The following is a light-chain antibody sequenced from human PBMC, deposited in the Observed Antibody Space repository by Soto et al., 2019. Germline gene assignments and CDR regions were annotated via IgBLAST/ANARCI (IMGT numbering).Light chain of an antibody. J-gene: IGLJ3*02. CDR2: NKS. V-gene: IGLV7-46*01. Sequence: QAVVTQEPSLTVSPGGTVTLTCGSSTGTVTSGHYPYWFHQKPGQAPRTLVYNKSDKHSGQPARFSGSLLGGKAALTLSGEQPEDEADFYCLLSESGARVFGGGTKLTVL. CDR1: TGTVTSGHY. CDR3: LLSESGARV.